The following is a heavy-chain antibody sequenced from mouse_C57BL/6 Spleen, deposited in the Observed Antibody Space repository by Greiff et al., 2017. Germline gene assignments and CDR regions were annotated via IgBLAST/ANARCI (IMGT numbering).Heavy chain of an antibody. V-gene: IGHV3-6*01. CDR2: ISYDGSN. CDR1: GYSITSGYY. CDR3: ARGGLYGSSPWFAY. D-gene: IGHD1-1*01. J-gene: IGHJ3*01. Sequence: EVKLMESGPGLVKPSQSLSLTCSVTGYSITSGYYWNWIRQFPGNKLEWMGYISYDGSNNYNPSLKNRISITRDTSKNQFFLKLNSVTTEDTATYYCARGGLYGSSPWFAYGGQGTLVTVSA.